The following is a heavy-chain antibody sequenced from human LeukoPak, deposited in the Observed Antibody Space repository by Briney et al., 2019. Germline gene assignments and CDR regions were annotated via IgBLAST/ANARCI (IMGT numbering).Heavy chain of an antibody. CDR3: ARGAYSSGWVYFDH. V-gene: IGHV3-11*01. Sequence: GGSLRLSCAASGFTFSDYYMNWIRQAPGKGLEWVSHISGSGSTIYYADSVKGRFTISRDNAKNSLFLQMNSLRAEDTAVYYCARGAYSSGWVYFDHWGQGTLVTVSS. CDR1: GFTFSDYY. CDR2: ISGSGSTI. D-gene: IGHD6-19*01. J-gene: IGHJ4*02.